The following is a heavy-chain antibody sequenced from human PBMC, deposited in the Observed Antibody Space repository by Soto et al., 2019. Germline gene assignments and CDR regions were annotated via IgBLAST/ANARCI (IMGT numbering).Heavy chain of an antibody. CDR1: AVTFTGFG. CDR3: ARDGVGTTTYFGYFDY. D-gene: IGHD1-26*01. V-gene: IGHV3-33*01. CDR2: IRFDGSNK. J-gene: IGHJ4*02. Sequence: ESGGGVVQPGRSLRLSCAASAVTFTGFGMHWVRQAPGKGLEWVAVIRFDGSNKYYADSVKGRFTIPRDNPKNMLYLQMNSLKAEDTGIYYCARDGVGTTTYFGYFDYWGLGTLVTVSS.